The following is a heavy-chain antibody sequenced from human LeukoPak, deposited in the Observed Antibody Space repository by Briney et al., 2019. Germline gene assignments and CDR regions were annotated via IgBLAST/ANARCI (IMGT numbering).Heavy chain of an antibody. Sequence: PSETLSLTCTVSGGSISSYYWSWIRQPAGKGLEWIGRIYTSGSTNYNPSLKSRVTMSVDTSKNQFFLKLSSVTAADTAVYYCARAGYYYGSGSHDWFDPWGQGTLVTVSS. J-gene: IGHJ5*02. V-gene: IGHV4-4*07. D-gene: IGHD3-10*01. CDR1: GGSISSYY. CDR3: ARAGYYYGSGSHDWFDP. CDR2: IYTSGST.